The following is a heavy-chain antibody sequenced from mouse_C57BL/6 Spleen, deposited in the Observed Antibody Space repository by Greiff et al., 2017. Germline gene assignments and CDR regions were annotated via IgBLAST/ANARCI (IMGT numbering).Heavy chain of an antibody. CDR1: GFTFSSYG. CDR3: ARHGDPYWYFDV. Sequence: EVQVVESGGDLVKPGGSLKLSCAASGFTFSSYGMSWVRQTPDKRLEWVATISSGGSYTYYPDSVKGRFTISRDNAKNTLYLQMSSLKSEDTAMYYCARHGDPYWYFDVWGTGTTVTVSS. CDR2: ISSGGSYT. J-gene: IGHJ1*03. V-gene: IGHV5-6*01.